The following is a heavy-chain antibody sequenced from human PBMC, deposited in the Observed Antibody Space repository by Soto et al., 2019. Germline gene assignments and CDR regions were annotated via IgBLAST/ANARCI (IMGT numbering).Heavy chain of an antibody. J-gene: IGHJ4*02. CDR3: ARDAGVRLFDY. D-gene: IGHD3-3*01. CDR2: IDPSGGST. Sequence: ASVKVSCKASGYTFTTYYMHWVRQAPGQGLEWMGIIDPSGGSTTYAQKFQGRVTMTRDTSTSTVYMELISLRSEDTAVYYCARDAGVRLFDYWGRGPLVTVPQ. V-gene: IGHV1-46*01. CDR1: GYTFTTYY.